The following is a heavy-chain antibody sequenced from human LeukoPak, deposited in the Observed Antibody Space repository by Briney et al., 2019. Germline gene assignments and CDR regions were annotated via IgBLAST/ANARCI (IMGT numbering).Heavy chain of an antibody. Sequence: RSSETLSLTCTVSGGSISSYYWSWIRQPPGKGLEWIGFIYYSGSTNYNPSLKSRVTISVDTSKNQFSLKLSSVTAADTAVYYCARGRTYGSGSYDWGKGTTVTISS. J-gene: IGHJ6*04. CDR1: GGSISSYY. CDR3: ARGRTYGSGSYD. V-gene: IGHV4-59*08. CDR2: IYYSGST. D-gene: IGHD3-10*01.